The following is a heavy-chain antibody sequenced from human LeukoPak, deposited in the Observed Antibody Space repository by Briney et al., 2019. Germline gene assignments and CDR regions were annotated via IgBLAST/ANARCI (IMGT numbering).Heavy chain of an antibody. V-gene: IGHV4-34*01. CDR2: INHSGST. CDR1: GGSFSGYY. CDR3: ARGGLYGPLGY. J-gene: IGHJ4*02. Sequence: APETLSLTCAVYGGSFSGYYWSWIRQPPGKGLEWIGEINHSGSTNYNPSLKSRVTISVDTSKNQFSLKLSSVTAADTAVYYCARGGLYGPLGYWGQGTLVTVSS. D-gene: IGHD2/OR15-2a*01.